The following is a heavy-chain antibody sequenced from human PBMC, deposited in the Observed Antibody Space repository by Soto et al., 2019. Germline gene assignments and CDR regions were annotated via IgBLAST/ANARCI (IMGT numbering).Heavy chain of an antibody. CDR2: ISGSGGST. CDR3: AKDGITMSSTSFFDY. CDR1: GFTVSSNY. D-gene: IGHD3-10*02. Sequence: PGGSLRLSCAASGFTVSSNYMSWVRQAPGKGLEWVSVISGSGGSTYYADSVKGRFTISRDNSKNTLYLQMNSLRAEDTAVYYCAKDGITMSSTSFFDYWGQGTLVTVSS. J-gene: IGHJ4*02. V-gene: IGHV3-23*01.